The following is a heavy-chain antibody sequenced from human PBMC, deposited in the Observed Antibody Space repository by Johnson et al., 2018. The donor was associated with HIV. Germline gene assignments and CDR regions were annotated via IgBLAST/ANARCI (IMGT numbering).Heavy chain of an antibody. CDR2: IRNDGNNK. J-gene: IGHJ3*02. CDR3: AAGGGDCYPSHWGFCAFDI. Sequence: QVQLVESGGCVVQPGGSLRLSCLASGFSFSTYGIHWVRQAPGKGLAWVVFIRNDGNNKFYADSVKGRFTISRDNSKNTLDLQMNSLTCEDTAIYYCAAGGGDCYPSHWGFCAFDIWGRGTMVTVS. CDR1: GFSFSTYG. D-gene: IGHD2-21*01. V-gene: IGHV3-30*02.